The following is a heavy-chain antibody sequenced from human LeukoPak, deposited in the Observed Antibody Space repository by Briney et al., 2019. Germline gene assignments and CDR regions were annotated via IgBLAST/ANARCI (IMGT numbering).Heavy chain of an antibody. CDR2: ISGSGGST. CDR3: ASWPVGWYGEDS. V-gene: IGHV3-23*01. D-gene: IGHD6-19*01. Sequence: GGSLRLSCAASGFTFSSYAMSWVRQAPGKGLEWASAISGSGGSTYYADSVKGRFTISRDTPKNTLYLQMNSLRVEDTAVYYCASWPVGWYGEDSWGQGTLVTVSS. J-gene: IGHJ4*02. CDR1: GFTFSSYA.